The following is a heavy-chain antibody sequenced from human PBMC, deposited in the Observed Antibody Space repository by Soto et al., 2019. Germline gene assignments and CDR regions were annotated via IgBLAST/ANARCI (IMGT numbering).Heavy chain of an antibody. D-gene: IGHD6-19*01. J-gene: IGHJ4*02. CDR3: ARDGADTYLPDY. V-gene: IGHV3-33*01. CDR1: GFTFINYG. CDR2: IWYDGTNI. Sequence: VQLVESGGGVVQPGRSLRLSCAASGFTFINYGFHWVRQAPGKGLEWVAVIWYDGTNINYEDSVKGRFTISRDNPKKTLFLQMHSLRVEDTAVYYCARDGADTYLPDYWGQGTLVTVSS.